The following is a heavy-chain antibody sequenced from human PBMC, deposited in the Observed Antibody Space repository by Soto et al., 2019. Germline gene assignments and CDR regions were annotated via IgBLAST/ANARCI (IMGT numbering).Heavy chain of an antibody. CDR3: ARDTSDSSGSDY. V-gene: IGHV3-33*01. CDR2: IWYDGSNK. D-gene: IGHD3-22*01. Sequence: QPGGSLRLSCAASGFPFSSYGMHWVRQAPGKGLEWVAVIWYDGSNKYYADSVKGRFTISRDNSKNTLYLQMNSLRAEDTAVYYCARDTSDSSGSDYWGQGTLVTVSS. J-gene: IGHJ4*02. CDR1: GFPFSSYG.